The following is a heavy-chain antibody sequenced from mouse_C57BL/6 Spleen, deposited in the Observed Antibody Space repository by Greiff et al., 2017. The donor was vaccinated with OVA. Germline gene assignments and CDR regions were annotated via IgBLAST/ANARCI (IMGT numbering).Heavy chain of an antibody. J-gene: IGHJ4*01. CDR2: IYPGDGDT. D-gene: IGHD2-3*01. CDR1: GYAFSSYW. CDR3: ARRGYYRYYAMDY. Sequence: QVQLKESGAELVKPGASVKISCKASGYAFSSYWMNWVKQRPGKGLEWIGQIYPGDGDTNYNGKFKGKATLTADKSSSTAYIQLSSLTSEDSAVYFCARRGYYRYYAMDYWGQGTSVTVS. V-gene: IGHV1-80*01.